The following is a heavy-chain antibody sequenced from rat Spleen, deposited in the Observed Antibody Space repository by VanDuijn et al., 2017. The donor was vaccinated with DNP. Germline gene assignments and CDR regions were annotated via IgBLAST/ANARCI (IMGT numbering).Heavy chain of an antibody. CDR3: ASLYYDGSYYPDY. Sequence: EVHLVEPGGDLVQPGSTPKLSCVASEFTFSNYGMTWIRQFPGKGLEWVASITTSGGSTYYPDSVKDRFTISRDNAKSTLFLQMNSLRSEDTATYYCASLYYDGSYYPDYWGQGVMVTVSS. D-gene: IGHD1-12*02. V-gene: IGHV5-31*01. CDR1: EFTFSNYG. J-gene: IGHJ2*01. CDR2: ITTSGGST.